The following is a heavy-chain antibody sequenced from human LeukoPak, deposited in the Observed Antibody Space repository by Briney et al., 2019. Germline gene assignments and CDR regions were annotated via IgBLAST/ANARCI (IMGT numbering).Heavy chain of an antibody. V-gene: IGHV1-2*02. CDR2: IHPNSGNT. Sequence: ASVKVPCKTSGYTFTGIGSYLYWVRQAPGQGLEWVGWIHPNSGNTKSAQKFQGRVTMTRDTSISTAYMELSSLRSDDTAVYYCARGDLTVTTFYYYYMDVWGKGTTVTVSS. J-gene: IGHJ6*03. CDR1: GYTFTGIGSY. D-gene: IGHD4-17*01. CDR3: ARGDLTVTTFYYYYMDV.